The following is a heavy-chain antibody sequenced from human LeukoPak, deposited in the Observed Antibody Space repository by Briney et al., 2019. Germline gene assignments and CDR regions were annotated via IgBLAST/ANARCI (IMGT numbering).Heavy chain of an antibody. CDR2: ISSGSSTI. V-gene: IGHV3-21*01. Sequence: GGSLRLSCEASGLTFSSYSMSWVRQAPGKGLEWVAVISSGSSTIYYADSVKGRFTISRDNTKKTLWLQMNSLRADDTAVFYCARSEVGNAFDMWGQGTMVSVSS. CDR1: GLTFSSYS. J-gene: IGHJ3*02. CDR3: ARSEVGNAFDM. D-gene: IGHD1-26*01.